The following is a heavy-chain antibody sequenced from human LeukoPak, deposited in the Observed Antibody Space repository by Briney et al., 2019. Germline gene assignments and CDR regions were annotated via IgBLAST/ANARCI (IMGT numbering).Heavy chain of an antibody. CDR2: INPHSGGT. CDR3: ARVSSSWSVYFDY. J-gene: IGHJ4*02. CDR1: GYTFTGYY. Sequence: ASVKVSCKASGYTFTGYYMHWVRQAPGQGLEWMGWINPHSGGTNYAQKFQGRVTMTRDTSISTAYMELSRLRSDDAAVYYCARVSSSWSVYFDYWGQGTLVTVSS. V-gene: IGHV1-2*02. D-gene: IGHD6-13*01.